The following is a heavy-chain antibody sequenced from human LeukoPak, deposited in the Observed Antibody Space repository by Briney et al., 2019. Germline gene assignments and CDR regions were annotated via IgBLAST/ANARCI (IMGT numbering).Heavy chain of an antibody. D-gene: IGHD6-19*01. Sequence: PSETLSLTCTVSGGSISSYYWSWIRQPAGKGLEWIGRIYTSGSTNYNPSLKSRVTMSVDTSKNQFSLKLSSVTAADTAVYYCARGGKQWLVRRGVFDYWGQGTLVTVSS. J-gene: IGHJ4*02. CDR1: GGSISSYY. V-gene: IGHV4-4*07. CDR3: ARGGKQWLVRRGVFDY. CDR2: IYTSGST.